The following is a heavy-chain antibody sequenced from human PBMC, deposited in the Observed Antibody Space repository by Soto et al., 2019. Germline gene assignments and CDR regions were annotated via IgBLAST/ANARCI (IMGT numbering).Heavy chain of an antibody. CDR2: ISGSGGLT. CDR3: AKRDSFLAWLLQGPFDP. V-gene: IGHV3-23*01. Sequence: EVHLLESGGGLAQPGGSLRLSCAASGFTFNTYAMNWVRQAPGKGLEWVSGISGSGGLTYYTDSVKGRFTISRDNSKNTLYLQMSRLRAEDTAVYYCAKRDSFLAWLLQGPFDPWGQGTLVTVSS. CDR1: GFTFNTYA. J-gene: IGHJ5*02. D-gene: IGHD3-3*01.